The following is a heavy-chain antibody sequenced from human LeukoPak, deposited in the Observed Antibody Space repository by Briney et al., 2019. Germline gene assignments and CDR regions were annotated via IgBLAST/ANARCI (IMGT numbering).Heavy chain of an antibody. CDR2: IYTSGST. J-gene: IGHJ3*02. V-gene: IGHV4-61*02. CDR3: ARGHQLLYDAFDI. Sequence: SETLSLTCTVSGGSISSGSHYWSWIRQPAGKGLEWIGRIYTSGSTNYNPSLKSRVTISVDTSKNQFSLKLSSVTAADTAVYYCARGHQLLYDAFDIWGQGTMVTVSS. D-gene: IGHD2-2*02. CDR1: GGSISSGSHY.